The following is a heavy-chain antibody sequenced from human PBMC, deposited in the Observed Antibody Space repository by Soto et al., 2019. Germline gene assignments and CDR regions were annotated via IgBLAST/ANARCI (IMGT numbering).Heavy chain of an antibody. CDR2: IKSKTDGGTT. V-gene: IGHV3-15*01. J-gene: IGHJ6*02. Sequence: GGSLRLSCAASGFTFSNAWMSWVRQAPGKGLEWVGRIKSKTDGGTTDYAAPVKGRFTISRDDSKNTLYLQMNSLKTEDTAVYYCTTDRQTRYYYYYGMDVWGQGTTVPVSS. CDR3: TTDRQTRYYYYYGMDV. CDR1: GFTFSNAW. D-gene: IGHD1-7*01.